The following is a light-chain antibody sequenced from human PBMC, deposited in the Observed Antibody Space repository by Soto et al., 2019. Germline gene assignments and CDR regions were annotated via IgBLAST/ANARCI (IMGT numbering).Light chain of an antibody. J-gene: IGLJ1*01. V-gene: IGLV2-8*01. Sequence: QSVLTQPPSASGSPGQSVTISCTGTSSDVGGYNYVSWYQQHPGKAPKLMTYDVSKRPSGVSDRFSGSKSGYTASLTISGLQPEDEADYYCVSYTSPGTYVFGPGTKVTVL. CDR3: VSYTSPGTYV. CDR2: DVS. CDR1: SSDVGGYNY.